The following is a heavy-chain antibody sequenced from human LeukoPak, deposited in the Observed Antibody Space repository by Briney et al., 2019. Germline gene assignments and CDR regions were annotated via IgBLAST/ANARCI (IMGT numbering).Heavy chain of an antibody. V-gene: IGHV4-39*07. CDR2: VYYSGST. D-gene: IGHD1-1*01. Sequence: KYSETLSLTCTVSGGSISSSNYYWGWIRQPPGKGLGWIGSVYYSGSTYYNPSLKSRVTISVDSSKNQFSLKLSSVTAADTAVYYCARGPGDNDPFDYWGQGTLVTVSS. CDR3: ARGPGDNDPFDY. CDR1: GGSISSSNYY. J-gene: IGHJ4*02.